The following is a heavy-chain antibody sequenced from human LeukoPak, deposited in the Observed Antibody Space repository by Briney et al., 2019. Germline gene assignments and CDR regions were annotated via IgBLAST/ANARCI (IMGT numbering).Heavy chain of an antibody. CDR2: ISGSGDTT. CDR1: GFTFSHHA. V-gene: IGHV3-23*01. D-gene: IGHD6-19*01. CDR3: ARESFRALAGYLDY. J-gene: IGHJ4*02. Sequence: PGGSLRLSCAASGFTFSHHAMTWVRQAPGKGLEWVSGISGSGDTTYYADSEKGRFTISRDNSRNTVYPQMNSLRAEDTAVYFCARESFRALAGYLDYWGQGSLVTVSS.